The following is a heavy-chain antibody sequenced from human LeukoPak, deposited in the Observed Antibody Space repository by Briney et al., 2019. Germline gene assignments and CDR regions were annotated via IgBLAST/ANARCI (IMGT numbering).Heavy chain of an antibody. D-gene: IGHD6-19*01. J-gene: IGHJ4*02. CDR1: GFTFDDYA. V-gene: IGHV3-9*01. CDR3: AKAQGIAVAGLGFDY. CDR2: IGWNSGSI. Sequence: PGGSLRLSCAASGFTFDDYAMHWVRQAPGKGLEWVSGIGWNSGSIGYADSVKGRFTISRDNAKNSLYLQMNSLRAEDTALYYCAKAQGIAVAGLGFDYWGQGTLVTVSS.